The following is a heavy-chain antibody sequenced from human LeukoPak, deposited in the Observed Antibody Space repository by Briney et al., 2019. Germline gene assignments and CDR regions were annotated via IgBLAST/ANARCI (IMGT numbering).Heavy chain of an antibody. CDR2: IYYSGST. CDR3: AREIAVTMIVVVPAAFDY. J-gene: IGHJ4*02. V-gene: IGHV4-59*12. D-gene: IGHD3-22*01. Sequence: SETLSLTCTVSGGAISSYYWSWIRQPPGKGLEWIGYIYYSGSTNYNPSLESRVTISVDTSKNQFSLKLSSVTAADTAVYYCAREIAVTMIVVVPAAFDYWGQGTLVTVSS. CDR1: GGAISSYY.